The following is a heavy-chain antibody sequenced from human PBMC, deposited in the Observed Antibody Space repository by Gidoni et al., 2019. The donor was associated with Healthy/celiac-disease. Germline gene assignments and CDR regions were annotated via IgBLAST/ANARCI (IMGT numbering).Heavy chain of an antibody. D-gene: IGHD1-26*01. J-gene: IGHJ4*02. CDR2: IGGSGGRT. CDR3: AKLTGGVGATNFDY. CDR1: GFTFSSYA. V-gene: IGHV3-23*01. Sequence: EVQLLESGGGLVQPGGSLRLSCAASGFTFSSYAMSWVRQAPGKGLEWVLVIGGSGGRTYYADSVKGRFTTSRDNPKNTLYLKMNTLRAEDTAVYYWAKLTGGVGATNFDYWGQGTLVTVSS.